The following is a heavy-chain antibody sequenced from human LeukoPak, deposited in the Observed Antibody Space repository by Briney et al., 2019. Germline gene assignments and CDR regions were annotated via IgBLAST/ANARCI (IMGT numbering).Heavy chain of an antibody. Sequence: GSLRLSCAASGFTFDDYAMHWVRQAPGKGLEWVSLISWDGGSTYYADSVKGRFTISRDNSKNSLYLQMNSLRAEDTALYYCAKGVGTAAGTGRTYMDVWGKGTTVTVSS. CDR2: ISWDGGST. CDR3: AKGVGTAAGTGRTYMDV. V-gene: IGHV3-43D*03. D-gene: IGHD6-13*01. CDR1: GFTFDDYA. J-gene: IGHJ6*03.